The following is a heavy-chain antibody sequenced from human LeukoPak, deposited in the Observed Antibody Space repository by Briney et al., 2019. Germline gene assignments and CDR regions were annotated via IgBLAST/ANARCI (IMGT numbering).Heavy chain of an antibody. CDR2: ISGSGGST. D-gene: IGHD4/OR15-4a*01. Sequence: GGSLRLSCAASGFTFSSYAMSWVRQAPGKGLEWVSGISGSGGSTYYADSVKGRFTISRDNSKNTLYLQMNSLRAEDTAVYYCAKGMTILTTRNDYWGQGTLVTVSS. J-gene: IGHJ4*02. CDR1: GFTFSSYA. V-gene: IGHV3-23*01. CDR3: AKGMTILTTRNDY.